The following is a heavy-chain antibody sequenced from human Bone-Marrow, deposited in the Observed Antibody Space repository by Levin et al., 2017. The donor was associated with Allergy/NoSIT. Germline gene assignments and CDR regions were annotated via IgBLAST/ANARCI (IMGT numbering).Heavy chain of an antibody. D-gene: IGHD6-19*01. CDR2: IYYSGST. Sequence: SETLSLTCTVSGGSISSSSYYWGWIRQPPGKGLEWIGSIYYSGSTYYNPSLKSRVTISVDTSKNQFSLKLSSVTAADTAVYYCASCIAVAEDAFDIWGQGTMVTVSS. CDR3: ASCIAVAEDAFDI. J-gene: IGHJ3*02. CDR1: GGSISSSSYY. V-gene: IGHV4-39*01.